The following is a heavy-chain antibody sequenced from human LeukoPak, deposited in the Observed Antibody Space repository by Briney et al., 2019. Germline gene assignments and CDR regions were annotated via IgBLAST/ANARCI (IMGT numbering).Heavy chain of an antibody. CDR1: GGSISNNNW. J-gene: IGHJ4*02. CDR2: IYHGGST. V-gene: IGHV4-4*02. CDR3: AKGEERGSGTVHFDY. Sequence: SETLSLTCAVSGGSISNNNWWSWVRQPPGMGLEWIGEIYHGGSTNYNPSLKSRVTMSVDRSKNLFSLKLSSVTAADTAVYYCAKGEERGSGTVHFDYWGQGTLVTVSS. D-gene: IGHD3-10*01.